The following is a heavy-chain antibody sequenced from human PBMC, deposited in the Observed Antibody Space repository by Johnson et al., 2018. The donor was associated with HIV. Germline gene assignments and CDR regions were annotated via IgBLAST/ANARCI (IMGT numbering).Heavy chain of an antibody. CDR3: AKDLSRPTLNAFDI. Sequence: QVQLVESGGGVVQPGGSLRLSCAASGFTFSSYGMHWVRQAPGKGLEWVALISYDGSKKYYADSVKGRFTISRDNSKNTLYLQMDSLRVEDTAIYYCAKDLSRPTLNAFDIWGQGTMVTVSS. CDR1: GFTFSSYG. V-gene: IGHV3-30*18. CDR2: ISYDGSKK. D-gene: IGHD4-11*01. J-gene: IGHJ3*02.